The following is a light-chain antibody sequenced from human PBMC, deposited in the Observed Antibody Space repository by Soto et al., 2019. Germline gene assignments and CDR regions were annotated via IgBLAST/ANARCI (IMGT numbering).Light chain of an antibody. CDR2: GAS. V-gene: IGKV3-20*01. J-gene: IGKJ5*01. CDR3: QQYHTSPIT. Sequence: EIVMMQSPSTLSVSPGERATLSCRASQSVSNNYLAWYQQKPGQAPRLLIYGASNRATGIPDRFSGSGSGTDFTLTISRLEPEDFAVYYCQQYHTSPITFGQGTRLEIK. CDR1: QSVSNNY.